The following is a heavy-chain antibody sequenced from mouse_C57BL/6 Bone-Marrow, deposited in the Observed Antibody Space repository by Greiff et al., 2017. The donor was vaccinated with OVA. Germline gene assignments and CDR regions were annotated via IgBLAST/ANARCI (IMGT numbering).Heavy chain of an antibody. CDR2: ISSGGSYT. D-gene: IGHD1-1*01. CDR3: ASPSYYYGSSYDAY. J-gene: IGHJ3*01. Sequence: DVKLQESGGDLVKPGGSLKLSCAASGFTFSSYGMSWVRQTPDKRLEWVATISSGGSYTYYPDSVKGRFTISRDNAKNTLYLQMSSLKSEDTAMYYCASPSYYYGSSYDAYWGQGTLVTVSA. V-gene: IGHV5-6*02. CDR1: GFTFSSYG.